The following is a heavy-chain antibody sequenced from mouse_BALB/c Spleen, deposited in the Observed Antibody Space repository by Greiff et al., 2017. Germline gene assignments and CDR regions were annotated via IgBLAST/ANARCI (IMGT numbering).Heavy chain of an antibody. CDR1: GFTFSSFG. V-gene: IGHV5-17*02. CDR3: AISSDFDWGFAY. CDR2: IGSGSSTI. J-gene: IGHJ3*01. Sequence: EVMLVESGVGLVQPGGSRKLSCAASGFTFSSFGMHWVRQAPEKGLEWVAYIGSGSSTIYYADTVKGRFTISRDNAKNTLFLQMTSLRSEDTAMYKCAISSDFDWGFAYWGQGTLVTVSA. D-gene: IGHD2-4*01.